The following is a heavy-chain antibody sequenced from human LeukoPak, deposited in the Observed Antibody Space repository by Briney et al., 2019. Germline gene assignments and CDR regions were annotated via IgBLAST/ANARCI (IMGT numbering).Heavy chain of an antibody. CDR2: ISAYNGNT. D-gene: IGHD3-10*01. J-gene: IGHJ2*01. CDR3: ARETPGGGYFDL. V-gene: IGHV1-18*01. Sequence: GASAKVSCKASGGTFSSYGISWVRQAPGQGLEWMGWISAYNGNTNYAQKLQGRVTMTTDTSTSTAYMELRSLRSDDTAVYYCARETPGGGYFDLWGRGTLVTVSS. CDR1: GGTFSSYG.